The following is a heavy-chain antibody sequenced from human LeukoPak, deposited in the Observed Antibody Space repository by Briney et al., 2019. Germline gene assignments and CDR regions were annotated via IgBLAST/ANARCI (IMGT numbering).Heavy chain of an antibody. V-gene: IGHV3-21*01. J-gene: IGHJ4*02. D-gene: IGHD3-3*01. CDR1: RFTFSSYS. Sequence: GGSPRLSCAASRFTFSSYSMNWVRQAPGKGLEWVSSISSSSSYIYYADSVKGRFTISRDNAKNSLYLQMNSLRAEDTAVYYCARDSYDFWSGYYAISVGDYWGQGTLVTVSS. CDR2: ISSSSSYI. CDR3: ARDSYDFWSGYYAISVGDY.